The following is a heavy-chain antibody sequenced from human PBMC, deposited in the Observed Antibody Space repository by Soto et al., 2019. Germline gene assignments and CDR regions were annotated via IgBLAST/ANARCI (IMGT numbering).Heavy chain of an antibody. CDR3: ARERIPAAISDYYYGLDV. Sequence: GGSLRLSCAASGFTFSSYAMHWVRQAPGKGLEWVAVISYDGSNKYYADSVKGRFTISRDNSKNTLYLQMNSLRAEDTAVYYCARERIPAAISDYYYGLDVWGQGTTVTVSS. J-gene: IGHJ6*02. V-gene: IGHV3-30-3*01. CDR2: ISYDGSNK. D-gene: IGHD2-2*01. CDR1: GFTFSSYA.